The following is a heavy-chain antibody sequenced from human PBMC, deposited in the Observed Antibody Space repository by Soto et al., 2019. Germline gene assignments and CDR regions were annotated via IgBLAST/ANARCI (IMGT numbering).Heavy chain of an antibody. CDR3: ARDHSTVRDYCDF. CDR1: GFIFSSYG. D-gene: IGHD4-4*01. J-gene: IGHJ4*02. CDR2: IWYDGSNR. Sequence: QVQLAESGGGVVQPGRSLRLSCAASGFIFSSYGMHWVRQAPGKGLEWVAVIWYDGSNRHYADSVKGRFTISRDNSKNTVYLQMNSLRVDDTAVYYCARDHSTVRDYCDFWGQGALVTVSS. V-gene: IGHV3-33*01.